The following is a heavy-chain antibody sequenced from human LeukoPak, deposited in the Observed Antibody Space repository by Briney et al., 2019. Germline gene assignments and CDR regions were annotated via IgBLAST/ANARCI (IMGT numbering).Heavy chain of an antibody. D-gene: IGHD5-18*01. Sequence: PGGSLRLSCAASGFTFSDYYMSWIRQAPGKGLEWVSYISCSGSTIYYADSVKGRFTISRDNAKNSLYLQMNSLRAEDTAVYYCAKADTAMPRVHYYYMDVWGKGTTVTVSS. J-gene: IGHJ6*03. CDR2: ISCSGSTI. CDR1: GFTFSDYY. CDR3: AKADTAMPRVHYYYMDV. V-gene: IGHV3-11*04.